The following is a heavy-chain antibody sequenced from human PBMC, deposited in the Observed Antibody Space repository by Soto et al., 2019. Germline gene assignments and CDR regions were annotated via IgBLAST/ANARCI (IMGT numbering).Heavy chain of an antibody. CDR3: ARDRYYGSGTYYNFYYGMDV. CDR2: IYYSGST. V-gene: IGHV4-30-4*08. CDR1: GGSISSGGYY. Sequence: SETLSLTCTVSGGSISSGGYYWSWIRQHPGKGMEWIGYIYYSGSTYYNTSLKSRVTISLDRSENQFSLKLSFVTAADTAVYYCARDRYYGSGTYYNFYYGMDVWGQGTTVTVSS. D-gene: IGHD3-10*01. J-gene: IGHJ6*02.